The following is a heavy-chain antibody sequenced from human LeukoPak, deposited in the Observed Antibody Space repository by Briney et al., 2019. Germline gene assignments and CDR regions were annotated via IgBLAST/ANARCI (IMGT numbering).Heavy chain of an antibody. CDR3: AGGTTNTKGAFDM. CDR1: GYTFTNYY. V-gene: IGHV1-46*01. D-gene: IGHD2-8*01. Sequence: EASVKVSCKASGYTFTNYYIHWVRQAPGQGLEWMGIINPSGSSTSYAQKFQGRVTMTRDTSTSTVYMELSSLRSEDTAVYYCAGGTTNTKGAFDMWGQGTMATVSS. CDR2: INPSGSST. J-gene: IGHJ3*02.